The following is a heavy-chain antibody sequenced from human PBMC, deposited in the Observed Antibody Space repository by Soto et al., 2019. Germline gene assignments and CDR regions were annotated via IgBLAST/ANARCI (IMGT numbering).Heavy chain of an antibody. Sequence: SETLSLTCAVYGGSFSGYYWSWIRQPPGKGLEWIGEINHSGSTNYNPSLKSRVTISVDTSKNQFSLKLSSVTAADTAVYYCARSRGNWNRAFDYWGQGTLVTVSS. CDR1: GGSFSGYY. D-gene: IGHD1-1*01. CDR2: INHSGST. J-gene: IGHJ4*02. CDR3: ARSRGNWNRAFDY. V-gene: IGHV4-34*01.